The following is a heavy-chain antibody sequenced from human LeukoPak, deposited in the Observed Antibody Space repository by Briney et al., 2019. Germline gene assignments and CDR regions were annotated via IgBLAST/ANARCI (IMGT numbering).Heavy chain of an antibody. CDR1: GGTLNTHI. CDR3: ARVNLRGSQYNWFDP. Sequence: ASVKVSCKASGGTLNTHIFTWVRQAPRQGLEWMGRITPIIDTTKYAQKFQGRMTITADKSTSTIYMELSSLRSDDTAVYYCARVNLRGSQYNWFDPRGQGTLVTVSS. J-gene: IGHJ5*02. CDR2: ITPIIDTT. D-gene: IGHD1-26*01. V-gene: IGHV1-69*08.